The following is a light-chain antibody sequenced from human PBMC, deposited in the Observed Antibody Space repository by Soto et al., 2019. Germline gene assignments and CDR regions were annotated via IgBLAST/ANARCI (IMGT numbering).Light chain of an antibody. CDR2: DAS. CDR1: QGISAW. V-gene: IGKV1-5*01. CDR3: QLYKSYSPWT. J-gene: IGKJ1*01. Sequence: DIQMTQSPSTLSASVGDRVTITCRASQGISAWLAWYQQKPVKAPKLLIFDASTLESGVPSRFSGSGSGTEFTLTISSLQPDDFATYYCQLYKSYSPWTFGQGTKVEIK.